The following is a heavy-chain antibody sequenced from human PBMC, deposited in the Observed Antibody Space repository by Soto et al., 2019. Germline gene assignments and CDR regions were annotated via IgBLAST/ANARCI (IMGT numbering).Heavy chain of an antibody. CDR3: ARGWGCSSTSCHHGYYYYGMDV. V-gene: IGHV4-34*01. J-gene: IGHJ6*02. Sequence: PSETLSLTCAVYGGSFSGYYWSWIRQPPGKGLEWIGEINHSGSTNYNPSLKSRVTISVDTSKNQFSLKLSSVTAADTAVYYCARGWGCSSTSCHHGYYYYGMDVWGQGTTVTVSS. CDR2: INHSGST. D-gene: IGHD2-2*01. CDR1: GGSFSGYY.